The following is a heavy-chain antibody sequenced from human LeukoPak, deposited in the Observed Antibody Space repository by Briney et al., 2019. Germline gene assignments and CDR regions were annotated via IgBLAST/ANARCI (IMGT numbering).Heavy chain of an antibody. V-gene: IGHV4-61*02. CDR2: VYTYGNT. CDR1: GGSISSGNYY. D-gene: IGHD3-9*01. Sequence: SETLSLTCTVSGGSISSGNYYWSWIRQPAGKGLEWIGRVYTYGNTNYNPSLKSRVTISIDTSRNQFSLKLSSVTAADTAVYYCAKLLIYTPCFDYWSQGTPVTVSS. CDR3: AKLLIYTPCFDY. J-gene: IGHJ4*02.